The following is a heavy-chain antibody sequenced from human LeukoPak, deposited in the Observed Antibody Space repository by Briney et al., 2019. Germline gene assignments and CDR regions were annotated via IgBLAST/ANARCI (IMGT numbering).Heavy chain of an antibody. Sequence: GGSLRLSCAASGFTFSNAWMSWVRQAPGKGLEWVSYISSSSSTIYYADSVKGRFTISRDNAKNSLYLQMNSLRAEDTAVYYCARDLGGSGWVPDWFDPWGQGTLVTVSS. CDR3: ARDLGGSGWVPDWFDP. J-gene: IGHJ5*02. D-gene: IGHD6-19*01. V-gene: IGHV3-48*04. CDR1: GFTFSNAW. CDR2: ISSSSSTI.